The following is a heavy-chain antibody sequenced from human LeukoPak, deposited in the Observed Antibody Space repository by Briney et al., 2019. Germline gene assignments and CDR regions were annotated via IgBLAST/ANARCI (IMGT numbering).Heavy chain of an antibody. V-gene: IGHV3-53*01. CDR2: IYADDNT. Sequence: GSLRLSCAASGFIVNTNYMTWVRQAPGRGLEWVSFIYADDNTYYADSVKGRFTISRDISTNAVYLQMNSLRAEDTAVYYCARDSYGDANFDSWGQGTLVTVSS. CDR3: ARDSYGDANFDS. D-gene: IGHD4-17*01. CDR1: GFIVNTNY. J-gene: IGHJ4*02.